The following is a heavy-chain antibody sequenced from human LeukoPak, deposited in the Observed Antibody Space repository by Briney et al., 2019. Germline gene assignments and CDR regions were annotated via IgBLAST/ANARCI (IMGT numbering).Heavy chain of an antibody. Sequence: ASVTVSCKASGYTFARYYIHWVRQAPGQGLEWMGIINPSGGSTRYAQKFQGRVTMTRDTSTSTVYVELSSLRSDDTAVYYCARGGYYDSSGSFDPWGQGTLVTVSS. CDR2: INPSGGST. V-gene: IGHV1-46*01. CDR3: ARGGYYDSSGSFDP. D-gene: IGHD3-22*01. CDR1: GYTFARYY. J-gene: IGHJ5*02.